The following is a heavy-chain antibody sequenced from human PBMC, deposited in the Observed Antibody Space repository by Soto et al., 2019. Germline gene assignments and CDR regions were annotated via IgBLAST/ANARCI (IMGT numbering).Heavy chain of an antibody. Sequence: GGSLRLSCAASGVTVSSNYMSWVRQAPGKGLEWVSVIYSGGSTYYADSVKGRFTISRDNSKNTLYLQMNSLRAEDTAVYYCVRDADIVPAGQHMVHGDYWGPGTLVTVSS. CDR1: GVTVSSNY. CDR2: IYSGGST. V-gene: IGHV3-66*01. J-gene: IGHJ4*02. D-gene: IGHD5-12*01. CDR3: VRDADIVPAGQHMVHGDY.